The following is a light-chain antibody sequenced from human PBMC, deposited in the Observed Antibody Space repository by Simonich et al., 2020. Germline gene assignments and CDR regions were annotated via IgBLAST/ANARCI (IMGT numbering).Light chain of an antibody. CDR2: WAS. CDR3: QQYYSTPYT. J-gene: IGKJ2*01. V-gene: IGKV4-1*01. Sequence: DIVMTQSPDSLAVSLGERATINYKASQSVLYSSNNKNYLACYQKKPGQPPKLLIYWASTRESGVPDRFSGSGSGTDFTLTISSLQAEDVAVYYCQQYYSTPYTFGEGTKLEIK. CDR1: QSVLYSSNNKNY.